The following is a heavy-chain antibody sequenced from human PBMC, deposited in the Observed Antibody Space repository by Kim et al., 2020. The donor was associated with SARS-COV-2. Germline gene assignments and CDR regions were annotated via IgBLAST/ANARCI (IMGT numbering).Heavy chain of an antibody. V-gene: IGHV3-30*04. D-gene: IGHD5-12*01. CDR3: ARDLGGYSGYDTTHFDY. Sequence: GGSLRLSCAASGFTFSSYAMHWVRQAPGKGLEWVAVISYDGSNKYYADSVKGRFTISRDNSKNTLYLQMNSLRAEDTAVYYCARDLGGYSGYDTTHFDYWGQGTLVTVSS. J-gene: IGHJ4*02. CDR2: ISYDGSNK. CDR1: GFTFSSYA.